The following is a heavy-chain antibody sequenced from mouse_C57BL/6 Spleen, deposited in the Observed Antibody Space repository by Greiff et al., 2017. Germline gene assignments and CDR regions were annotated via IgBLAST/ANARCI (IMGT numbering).Heavy chain of an antibody. J-gene: IGHJ4*01. V-gene: IGHV2-2*01. CDR1: GFSLTSYG. CDR2: IWSGGST. D-gene: IGHD1-1*01. Sequence: VQLVESGPGLVQPSQSLSITCTVSGFSLTSYGVHWVRQSPGKGLEWLGVIWSGGSTDYNAAFISRLSISKDNSKSQVFFKMNSLQADDTAIYYCARNDYYGSPYYYAMDYWGQGTSVTVSS. CDR3: ARNDYYGSPYYYAMDY.